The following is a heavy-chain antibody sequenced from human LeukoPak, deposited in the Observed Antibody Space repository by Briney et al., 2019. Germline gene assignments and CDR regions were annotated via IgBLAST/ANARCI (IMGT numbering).Heavy chain of an antibody. Sequence: SETLSLTCTVSGGSISSSSYYWGWIRQPPGKGLEWIGSIYYSGSTYYNPSLKSQVTISVDTSKNQFSLKLSSVTAADTAVYYCASSLITMIVVVTSFDYWGQGTLVTVSS. D-gene: IGHD3-22*01. CDR1: GGSISSSSYY. CDR2: IYYSGST. V-gene: IGHV4-39*01. CDR3: ASSLITMIVVVTSFDY. J-gene: IGHJ4*02.